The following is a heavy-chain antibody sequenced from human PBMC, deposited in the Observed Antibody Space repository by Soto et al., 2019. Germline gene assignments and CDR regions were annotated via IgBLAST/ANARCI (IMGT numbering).Heavy chain of an antibody. CDR3: ASATIVVVTAIDAFDI. CDR2: IYHSGST. CDR1: GGSISSSNW. V-gene: IGHV4-4*02. Sequence: SDTLSLTCAVSGGSISSSNWWSWVRQPPGKGLEWIGEIYHSGSTNYNPSLKSRVTISVDKSKNQFSLKLSSVTAADTAVYYCASATIVVVTAIDAFDIWGQGTMVTVSS. D-gene: IGHD2-21*02. J-gene: IGHJ3*02.